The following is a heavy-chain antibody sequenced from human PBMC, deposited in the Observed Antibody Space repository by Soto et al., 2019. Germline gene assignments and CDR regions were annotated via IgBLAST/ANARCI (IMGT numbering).Heavy chain of an antibody. CDR1: GVSITSGAYY. CDR3: ARGEDAFFYYGLDV. Sequence: PSETLSLTCTLSGVSITSGAYYWTWVRQHPGKGLEWIGYIYYNGNTYFSPSLKSRLTISIDTSKSQFSLKLTSVTAADTAVYYCARGEDAFFYYGLDVWGQGITVTVSS. CDR2: IYYNGNT. J-gene: IGHJ6*02. V-gene: IGHV4-31*03.